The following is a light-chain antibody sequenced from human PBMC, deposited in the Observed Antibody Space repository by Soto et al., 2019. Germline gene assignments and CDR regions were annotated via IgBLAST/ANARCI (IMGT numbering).Light chain of an antibody. CDR3: QQTLSCPPL. CDR2: TGS. V-gene: IGKV1-12*01. CDR1: QAIDSW. Sequence: DVQMTQSPSSVSASVGDRVTITCRASQAIDSWLAWYQQKPGEAPKLLIFTGSLLHSGVPPRFSSSGCGTDFHLTISILQPEDCATYYFQQTLSCPPLFGQGTKM. J-gene: IGKJ2*01.